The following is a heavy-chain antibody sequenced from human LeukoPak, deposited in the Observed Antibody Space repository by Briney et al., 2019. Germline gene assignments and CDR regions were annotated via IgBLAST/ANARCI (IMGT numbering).Heavy chain of an antibody. D-gene: IGHD3-3*01. CDR2: TYYRSKWYN. CDR1: GDSVSSNSAA. Sequence: SQTLSLTRALSGDSVSSNSAAWNWIRQSPSRGLEWLGRTYYRSKWYNDYAVSVKSRITINPDTSKNQFSLQLNSVTPEDTAVYYCAREVTSWGFGVVIKSWFDPWGQGTLVTVSS. V-gene: IGHV6-1*01. CDR3: AREVTSWGFGVVIKSWFDP. J-gene: IGHJ5*02.